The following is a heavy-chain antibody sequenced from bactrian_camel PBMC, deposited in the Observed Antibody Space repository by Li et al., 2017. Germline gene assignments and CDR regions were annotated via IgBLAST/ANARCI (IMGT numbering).Heavy chain of an antibody. Sequence: QVQLVESGGGSVQVGGSLRLSCVASGDTIGRYCMGWFRQIPDREREGVAGIESDGSTNYADSVKGRFTISQGNAKDTLYLQMNSLKPEDTAVYYCAADRRVGGICYESSRAWGQGTQVTVSS. CDR1: GDTIGRYC. D-gene: IGHD2*01. CDR2: IESDGST. CDR3: AADRRVGGICYESSRA. V-gene: IGHV3S55*01. J-gene: IGHJ4*01.